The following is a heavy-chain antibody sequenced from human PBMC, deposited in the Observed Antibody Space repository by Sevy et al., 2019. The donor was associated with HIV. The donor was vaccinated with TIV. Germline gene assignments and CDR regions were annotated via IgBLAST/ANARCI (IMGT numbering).Heavy chain of an antibody. CDR1: GFTVSSNY. V-gene: IGHV3-66*02. Sequence: GESLKISCAASGFTVSSNYMSWVRQAPGKGLEWVSVIYSGGSTYYADSVKGRFTISRDNSKNTLYLQMNSLRAEDTAVYYCARDRGMVRGVIPPGDAFDIWGQGTMVTVSS. CDR3: ARDRGMVRGVIPPGDAFDI. D-gene: IGHD3-10*01. CDR2: IYSGGST. J-gene: IGHJ3*02.